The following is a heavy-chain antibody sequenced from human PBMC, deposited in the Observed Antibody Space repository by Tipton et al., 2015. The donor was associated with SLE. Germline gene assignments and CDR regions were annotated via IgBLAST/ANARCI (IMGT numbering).Heavy chain of an antibody. Sequence: TLSLTCAVYGGSFSGYYWSWIRQPPGKGLEWIGEINHSGSTNYNPSLKSRVTISVDTSKNQFSLKLGSVTAADTAVYYCARTPQWLGGWYFDLWGRGTLVTVSS. CDR3: ARTPQWLGGWYFDL. D-gene: IGHD6-19*01. CDR2: INHSGST. CDR1: GGSFSGYY. V-gene: IGHV4-34*01. J-gene: IGHJ2*01.